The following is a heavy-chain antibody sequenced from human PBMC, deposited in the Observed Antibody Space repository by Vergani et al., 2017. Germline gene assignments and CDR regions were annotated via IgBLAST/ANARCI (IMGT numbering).Heavy chain of an antibody. CDR2: ISSSGSTI. D-gene: IGHD5-18*01. CDR3: ARVDSASTAMVYYYYYGMDV. J-gene: IGHJ6*02. CDR1: GFTVSSNY. Sequence: EVQLVESGGGLIQPGGSLGLSCAASGFTVSSNYMSWVRQAPGKGLEWVSYISSSGSTIYCADSVKGRFTISRDNAKNSLYLQMNSLRAEDTAVYYCARVDSASTAMVYYYYYGMDVWGQGTTVTVSS. V-gene: IGHV3-48*03.